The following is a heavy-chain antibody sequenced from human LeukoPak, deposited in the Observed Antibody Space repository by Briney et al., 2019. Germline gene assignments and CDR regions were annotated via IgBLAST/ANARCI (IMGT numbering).Heavy chain of an antibody. D-gene: IGHD2-2*01. V-gene: IGHV1-18*01. CDR3: ARLMGIGDIVVVPAAEGVFDY. J-gene: IGHJ4*02. Sequence: GASVKVSCKVSGYTLTELSMHWVRQAPGKGLEWMGWISAYNGNTNYAQKLQGRVTMTTDTSTSTAYMELRSLRSDDTAVYYCARLMGIGDIVVVPAAEGVFDYWGQGTLVTVSS. CDR1: GYTLTELS. CDR2: ISAYNGNT.